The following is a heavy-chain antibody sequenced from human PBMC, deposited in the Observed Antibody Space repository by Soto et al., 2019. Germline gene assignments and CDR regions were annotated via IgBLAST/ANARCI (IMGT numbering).Heavy chain of an antibody. CDR2: VSAYNGNT. V-gene: IGHV1-18*01. D-gene: IGHD2-21*02. CDR1: GYIFSIYG. CDR3: ARGGHITVVTASFDY. Sequence: ASVKVSCKASGYIFSIYGISWVRQAPGQGLEWMGWVSAYNGNTNYPQKLQGRVTMTTDTSTSTAYMELSSLRSDDTAVYYCARGGHITVVTASFDYWGQG. J-gene: IGHJ4*02.